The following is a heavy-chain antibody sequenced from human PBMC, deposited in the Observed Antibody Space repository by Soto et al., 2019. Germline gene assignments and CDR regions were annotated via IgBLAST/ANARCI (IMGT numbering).Heavy chain of an antibody. CDR2: ISGSGGST. CDR1: GFTFSSYA. J-gene: IGHJ4*02. CDR3: AKGGWNPFDY. Sequence: VGSLRLSCAASGFTFSSYAMSWVRQAPGKGLEWVSVISGSGGSTYYADSVKGRFTISRDNSKNTLYLQMNSLRAEDTAVYYCAKGGWNPFDYWGQGTLVTVSS. D-gene: IGHD1-1*01. V-gene: IGHV3-23*01.